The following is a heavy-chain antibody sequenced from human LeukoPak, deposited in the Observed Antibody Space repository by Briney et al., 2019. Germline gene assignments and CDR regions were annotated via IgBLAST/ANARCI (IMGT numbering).Heavy chain of an antibody. D-gene: IGHD3-3*01. CDR1: GFSIGTYY. CDR3: ARDFRSGSYYYYYGMDV. CDR2: IKQDGREK. Sequence: AGGSLRLSCAASGFSIGTYYMSWVRQAPGKGLEWVANIKQDGREKHYVDSVKGRFTISRDNSKNTLYLQMNSLRAEDTAVYYCARDFRSGSYYYYYGMDVWGQGTTVTVSS. V-gene: IGHV3-7*01. J-gene: IGHJ6*02.